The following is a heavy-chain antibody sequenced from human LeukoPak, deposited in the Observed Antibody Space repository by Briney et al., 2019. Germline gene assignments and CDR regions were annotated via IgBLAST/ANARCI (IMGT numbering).Heavy chain of an antibody. Sequence: SLILSCASSGFTFSSYGMHWVRQAPPKGLEWVAVIWYDGSNKYYPDSVKGRFTICRDNSKNTLYLQMNSLRAEDTAVYYCARDHRYCSSTSCFNWFDPWGQGTLVTVS. D-gene: IGHD2-2*01. V-gene: IGHV3-33*01. CDR3: ARDHRYCSSTSCFNWFDP. CDR2: IWYDGSNK. J-gene: IGHJ5*02. CDR1: GFTFSSYG.